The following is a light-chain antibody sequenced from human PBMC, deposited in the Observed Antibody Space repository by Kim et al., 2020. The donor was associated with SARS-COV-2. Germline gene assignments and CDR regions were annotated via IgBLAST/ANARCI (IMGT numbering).Light chain of an antibody. J-gene: IGLJ2*01. V-gene: IGLV2-14*03. CDR2: DVS. Sequence: QSHTISCTGTSRDVGGYNYVSWYQQHPGKAPKLMIYDVSNRPSGVSKRFSGSKSGNTASLTISGLQAEDEADYYCSSYTSSSTPVVFGGGTQLTVL. CDR3: SSYTSSSTPVV. CDR1: SRDVGGYNY.